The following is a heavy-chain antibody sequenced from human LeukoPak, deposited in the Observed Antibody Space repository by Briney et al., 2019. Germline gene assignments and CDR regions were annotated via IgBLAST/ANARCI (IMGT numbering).Heavy chain of an antibody. D-gene: IGHD2-21*02. CDR1: GGSISSSYYY. CDR2: IYISGST. J-gene: IGHJ6*03. V-gene: IGHV4-61*02. Sequence: SETLSLTCTVSGGSISSSYYYWSWIRQPAGKGLEWIGRIYISGSTNYNPSLKSRVTISVDRSKNQFSLKLSSVTAADTAVYYCARIYCGGDCRGYYYHYYMDVWGKGTTVTISS. CDR3: ARIYCGGDCRGYYYHYYMDV.